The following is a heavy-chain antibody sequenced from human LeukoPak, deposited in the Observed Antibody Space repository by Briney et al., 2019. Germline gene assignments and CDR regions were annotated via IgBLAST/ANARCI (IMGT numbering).Heavy chain of an antibody. J-gene: IGHJ4*02. CDR1: GGSFSGYY. CDR3: ARHGNYYGSGSYN. Sequence: SETLSLTCAVYGGSFSGYYWSWIRQPPGKGLEWIGEINHSGSTNYNPSLKSRVTISVDRSKNQFSLKLSPVTAADTAVYYCARHGNYYGSGSYNWGQGTLVTVSS. D-gene: IGHD3-10*01. V-gene: IGHV4-34*01. CDR2: INHSGST.